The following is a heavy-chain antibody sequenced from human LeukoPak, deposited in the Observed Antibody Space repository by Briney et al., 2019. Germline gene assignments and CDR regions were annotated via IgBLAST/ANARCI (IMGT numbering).Heavy chain of an antibody. J-gene: IGHJ4*02. D-gene: IGHD5-24*01. CDR3: ARNGHGSWGMATILPFDY. CDR2: IIPIFGTA. Sequence: SSVKVSCKASGGTFSSYAISWVRQAPGQGLEWMGGIIPIFGTANYAQKFQGRVTITADESTSTAYMELSSLRSEDTAVYYCARNGHGSWGMATILPFDYWGQGTLVTVSS. CDR1: GGTFSSYA. V-gene: IGHV1-69*01.